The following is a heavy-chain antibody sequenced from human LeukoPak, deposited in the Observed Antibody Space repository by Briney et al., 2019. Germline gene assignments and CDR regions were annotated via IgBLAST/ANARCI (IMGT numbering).Heavy chain of an antibody. D-gene: IGHD2-15*01. J-gene: IGHJ4*02. CDR1: GYTFTSYY. Sequence: ASVKVSCKASGYTFTSYYMHWVRQAPGQGLEWMGIVNPSGGSTSYAQKFQGRVTMTRDTSTSTVYMELSSLRSEDTAVYYCARRYCSGGSCYSGFDYWGQGTLVTVSS. CDR2: VNPSGGST. CDR3: ARRYCSGGSCYSGFDY. V-gene: IGHV1-46*01.